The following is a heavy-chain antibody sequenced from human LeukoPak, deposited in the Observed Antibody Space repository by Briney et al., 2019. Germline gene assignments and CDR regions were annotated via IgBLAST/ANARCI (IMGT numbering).Heavy chain of an antibody. Sequence: GASVKVSCKASGYTFTTYPINWVRQAPGQGLEWMGWINTNTGNPTYAQGLTGRFVFSLDTSVSTAYLRISSLKAEDTAVYYCARGGGLYRYCSSTSCFDTWGQGTLITVSS. CDR2: INTNTGNP. CDR1: GYTFTTYP. J-gene: IGHJ5*02. CDR3: ARGGGLYRYCSSTSCFDT. D-gene: IGHD2-2*01. V-gene: IGHV7-4-1*02.